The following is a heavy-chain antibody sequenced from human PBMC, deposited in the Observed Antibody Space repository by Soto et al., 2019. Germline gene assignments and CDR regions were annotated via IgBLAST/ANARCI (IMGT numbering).Heavy chain of an antibody. Sequence: QVQMVESGGGVVQPGRSLTLSCAASGFSFSTFGMHWVRQAPGKGLQWLAVMSNDGRNKYYEDSVKGRFTISRDNSKDTVFLPMNSLRGEDTGTYSCAKVVRADSTSSNFYYYSAMDVWGQGTTATVSS. V-gene: IGHV3-30*18. J-gene: IGHJ6*02. CDR2: MSNDGRNK. D-gene: IGHD6-6*01. CDR1: GFSFSTFG. CDR3: AKVVRADSTSSNFYYYSAMDV.